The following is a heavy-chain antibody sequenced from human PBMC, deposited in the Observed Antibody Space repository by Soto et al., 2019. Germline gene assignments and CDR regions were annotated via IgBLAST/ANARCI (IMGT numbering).Heavy chain of an antibody. CDR3: ARHPPPPYCGGDCYPDVFDV. Sequence: PSETLSLTCTVSGVTVSSNYMSWVRQSPGKGLEWIGTIYSSENTYYNPSLKSRVSISVDTSKNQFSLKLNSVTAADTAVYYCARHPPPPYCGGDCYPDVFDVWGQGTLVTVSS. D-gene: IGHD2-21*02. V-gene: IGHV4-39*01. J-gene: IGHJ3*01. CDR1: GVTVSSNY. CDR2: IYSSENT.